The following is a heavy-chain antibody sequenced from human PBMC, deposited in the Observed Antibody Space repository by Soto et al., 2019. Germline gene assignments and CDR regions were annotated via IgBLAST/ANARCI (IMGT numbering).Heavy chain of an antibody. J-gene: IGHJ6*02. CDR1: GYTFTSYG. V-gene: IGHV1-18*04. CDR3: ARDHDSSSSPPYYYYGMDV. CDR2: ISAYNGNT. D-gene: IGHD6-6*01. Sequence: GASVKVSCKASGYTFTSYGISWVRQAPGQGLEWMGWISAYNGNTNYAQKLQGRVTMTTDTSTSTAYMELRSLRSDDTAVYYCARDHDSSSSPPYYYYGMDVWGQGTTVTVSS.